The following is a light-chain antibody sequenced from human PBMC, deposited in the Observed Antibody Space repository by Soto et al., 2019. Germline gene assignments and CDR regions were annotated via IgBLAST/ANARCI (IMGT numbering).Light chain of an antibody. J-gene: IGKJ1*01. CDR3: QQYGSSPKT. Sequence: EIVLTQSPGTLSLSTGERATLSCRASQSVSSSYLAWYQQKPGQAPRLLIYGASSRATGIPDRFSGSGSGADFTLTISRLEPEDFAVYYWQQYGSSPKTFGQGTKVEIK. V-gene: IGKV3-20*01. CDR1: QSVSSSY. CDR2: GAS.